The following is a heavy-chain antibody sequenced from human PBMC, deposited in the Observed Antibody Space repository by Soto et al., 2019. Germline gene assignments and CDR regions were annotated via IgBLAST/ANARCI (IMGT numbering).Heavy chain of an antibody. CDR2: INPNSGGT. CDR1: GYTFTGYY. CDR3: ARDLVPAAETYYYYGMDV. D-gene: IGHD2-2*01. V-gene: IGHV1-2*04. J-gene: IGHJ6*02. Sequence: ASVKVSCKDSGYTFTGYYMHWVRQAPGQGLEWMGWINPNSGGTNYAQKFQGWVTMTRDTSISTAYMELSRLRSDDTAVYYCARDLVPAAETYYYYGMDVWGQGTTVTVSS.